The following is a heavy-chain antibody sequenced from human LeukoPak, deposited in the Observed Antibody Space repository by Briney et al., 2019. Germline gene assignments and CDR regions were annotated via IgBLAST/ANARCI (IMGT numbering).Heavy chain of an antibody. CDR1: GYTFTGYY. CDR2: INPNSGGT. V-gene: IGHV1-2*06. Sequence: ASVKVSCKASGYTFTGYYMHWVRQAPGQGLEWMGRINPNSGGTNYAQKFQGRVTMTRNTSISTAYMGLSSLRSEDTAVYYCARDLLGAGGTAAGTGFDYWGQGTLVTVSS. J-gene: IGHJ4*02. D-gene: IGHD6-13*01. CDR3: ARDLLGAGGTAAGTGFDY.